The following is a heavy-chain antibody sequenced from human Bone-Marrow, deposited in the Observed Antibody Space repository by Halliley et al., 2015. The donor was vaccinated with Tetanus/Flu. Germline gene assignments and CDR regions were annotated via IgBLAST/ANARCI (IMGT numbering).Heavy chain of an antibody. CDR3: ATLGYTSGNSFDH. D-gene: IGHD2-15*01. V-gene: IGHV4-59*08. CDR2: YYYGGST. J-gene: IGHJ4*02. Sequence: TLSLTCSLSGGSIGSHFWCWIRQPPGRGLEWIGCYYYGGSTYYNPSLKSPVAISTDTSKYQFSLSLSSVSATDTAVYYCATLGYTSGNSFDHWGQGTPITVSS. CDR1: GGSIGSHF.